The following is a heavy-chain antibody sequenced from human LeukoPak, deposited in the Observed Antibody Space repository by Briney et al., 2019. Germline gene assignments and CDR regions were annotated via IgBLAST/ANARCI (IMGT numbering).Heavy chain of an antibody. CDR3: AMGYVDHDYYGMDV. D-gene: IGHD1-1*01. CDR2: IWYDGSNK. Sequence: SCKASGYTFTGYYMHWVRQAPGKGLEWVAVIWYDGSNKYYVDSVKGRFTISRDNSKNTLYLQMNSLRAEDTAVYYCAMGYVDHDYYGMDVWGQGTTVTVSS. CDR1: GYTFTGYY. J-gene: IGHJ6*02. V-gene: IGHV3-33*01.